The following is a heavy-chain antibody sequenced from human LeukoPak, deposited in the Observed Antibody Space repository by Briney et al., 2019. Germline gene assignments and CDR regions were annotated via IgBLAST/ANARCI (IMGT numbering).Heavy chain of an antibody. CDR1: GGSIGSHY. D-gene: IGHD6-19*01. CDR3: AREPSSGWRFGWFDP. Sequence: SETLSLTCTVSGGSIGSHYWSWIRQPPGKGLEWIGYIYYSGSTNYNPSLKSRVTISVGTSKNQFSLKLSSVTAADTAVYYCAREPSSGWRFGWFDPWGQGTLVTASS. J-gene: IGHJ5*02. V-gene: IGHV4-59*11. CDR2: IYYSGST.